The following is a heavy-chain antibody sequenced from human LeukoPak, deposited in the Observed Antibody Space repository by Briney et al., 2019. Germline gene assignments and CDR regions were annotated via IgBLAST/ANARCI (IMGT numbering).Heavy chain of an antibody. D-gene: IGHD2-2*01. J-gene: IGHJ5*02. V-gene: IGHV3-30*02. CDR1: GFTFSSYG. CDR2: IRYDGSNK. CDR3: ALRGLGYCSSTSCWNWFDP. Sequence: PGGSLRLSCAASGFTFSSYGMHWVRQAPGKGLEWVAFIRYDGSNKYYADSVKGRFTISRDNSKNTLYLQMNSLRAEDTAVYYCALRGLGYCSSTSCWNWFDPWGQGTLVTVSS.